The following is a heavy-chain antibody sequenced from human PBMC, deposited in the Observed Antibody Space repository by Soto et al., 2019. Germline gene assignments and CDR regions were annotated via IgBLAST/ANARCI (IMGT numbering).Heavy chain of an antibody. D-gene: IGHD6-19*01. V-gene: IGHV4-31*03. CDR3: ARDREGSSGWYGGYYYYYGMDV. J-gene: IGHJ6*02. CDR2: IYYSGST. Sequence: QVQLQESGPGLVKPSQTLSLTCTVSGGSISSGGYYWSWIRQHPGKGLEWIGYIYYSGSTYYNPSFKSRVTISVDTSKNQFSLKLSSVTAADTAVYYCARDREGSSGWYGGYYYYYGMDVWGQGTTVTVSS. CDR1: GGSISSGGYY.